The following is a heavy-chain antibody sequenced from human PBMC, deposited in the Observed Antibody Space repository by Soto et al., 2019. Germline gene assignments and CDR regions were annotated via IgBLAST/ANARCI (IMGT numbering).Heavy chain of an antibody. D-gene: IGHD3-10*01. Sequence: PGGSLRLSCAASGFTFSSYWMSWVRQAPGKGLEWVANIKEDGSEKYYVDSVKGRFTISRDNAKNSLYLQMNGLRAEDTAVYFCARDATTYYYGSGSQRLYYFDYWGQGTLVTVSS. J-gene: IGHJ4*02. CDR1: GFTFSSYW. V-gene: IGHV3-7*01. CDR2: IKEDGSEK. CDR3: ARDATTYYYGSGSQRLYYFDY.